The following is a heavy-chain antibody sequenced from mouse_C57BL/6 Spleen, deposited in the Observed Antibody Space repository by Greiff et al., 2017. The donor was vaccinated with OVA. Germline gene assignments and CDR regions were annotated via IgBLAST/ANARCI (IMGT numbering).Heavy chain of an antibody. CDR1: GYTFTSYW. CDR3: ARTGHYYGSSSHAMDY. CDR2: IDPSDSET. V-gene: IGHV1-52*01. D-gene: IGHD1-1*01. J-gene: IGHJ4*01. Sequence: QVQLQQPGAELVRPGSSVKLSCKASGYTFTSYWMHWVKQRPIQGLEWIGNIDPSDSETHYNQKFKDKATLTVDKSSSTAYMQLSSLTSEDSAVYYCARTGHYYGSSSHAMDYWGQGTSVTVSS.